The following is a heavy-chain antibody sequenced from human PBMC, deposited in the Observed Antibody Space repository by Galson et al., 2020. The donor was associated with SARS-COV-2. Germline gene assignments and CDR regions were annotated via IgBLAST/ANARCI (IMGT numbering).Heavy chain of an antibody. CDR3: ARDSSGEGYYDGMDV. CDR1: GFTFTTYP. V-gene: IGHV3-30*03. Sequence: GGSLRLSCVASGFTFTTYPMHWVRQAPGKGLEWVAVISYDGLNAQYADSVKARFTISRENSQNTVYLQMNSLRVEDTALYYCARDSSGEGYYDGMDVWGQGTTVTVAS. J-gene: IGHJ6*02. CDR2: ISYDGLNA. D-gene: IGHD3-16*01.